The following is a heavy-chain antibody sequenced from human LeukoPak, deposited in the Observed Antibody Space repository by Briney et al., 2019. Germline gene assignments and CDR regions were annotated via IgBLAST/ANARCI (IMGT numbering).Heavy chain of an antibody. D-gene: IGHD6-19*01. CDR2: IGTAGDT. Sequence: GGSLRLSCAASGFTFSSYDMHWVRQATGKGLEWVSAIGTAGDTYYPGSVKGRFTISRENAKNSLYLQMNSLRAGDTAVYFCARDPEEWQVPIDYWGPGTLVTVSS. CDR3: ARDPEEWQVPIDY. V-gene: IGHV3-13*01. J-gene: IGHJ4*02. CDR1: GFTFSSYD.